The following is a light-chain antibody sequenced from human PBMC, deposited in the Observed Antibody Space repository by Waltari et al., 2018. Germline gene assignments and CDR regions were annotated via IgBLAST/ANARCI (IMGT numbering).Light chain of an antibody. CDR2: DVS. J-gene: IGLJ1*01. V-gene: IGLV2-14*03. Sequence: QSALTQPASVSGSPGQSITISCTGTSSDVGGYDYVSWYQQHPGKAPKLMLYDVSNLPLEVSHRFSGSKSGHTASLTISGLQADDEAEYYCGSYTSSTTLAFGTGTKVTVL. CDR1: SSDVGGYDY. CDR3: GSYTSSTTLA.